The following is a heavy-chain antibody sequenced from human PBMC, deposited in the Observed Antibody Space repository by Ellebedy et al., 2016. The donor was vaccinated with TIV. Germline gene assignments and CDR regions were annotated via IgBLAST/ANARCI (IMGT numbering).Heavy chain of an antibody. Sequence: GESLKISCAASGFTFHNSGMSWVRQAPGKGLEWVSCISSSSTYIYYADSVKGRFTISRDNAKNLLFLQMNSLRAEDTAVYYCARDSLPNPGYTYGFDYWGQGTLVTVSS. D-gene: IGHD5-18*01. CDR1: GFTFHNSG. J-gene: IGHJ4*02. V-gene: IGHV3-21*01. CDR2: ISSSSTYI. CDR3: ARDSLPNPGYTYGFDY.